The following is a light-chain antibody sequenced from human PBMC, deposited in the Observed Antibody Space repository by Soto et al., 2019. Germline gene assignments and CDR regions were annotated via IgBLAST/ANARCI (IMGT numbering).Light chain of an antibody. Sequence: IVMTQPPATLSVSPGDRDTLSCRASQSVSSDLAWYQQRPGQAPRLLIYGASTRATGIPARFSGTGSGTEFTLTISSLQSEDFAFYYCQQYNNWPPYTFGQGTKLEIK. CDR1: QSVSSD. CDR2: GAS. CDR3: QQYNNWPPYT. J-gene: IGKJ2*01. V-gene: IGKV3-15*01.